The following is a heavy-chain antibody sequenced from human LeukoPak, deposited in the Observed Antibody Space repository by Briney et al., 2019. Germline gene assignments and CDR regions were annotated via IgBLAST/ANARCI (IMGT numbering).Heavy chain of an antibody. D-gene: IGHD3-10*01. Sequence: GASVKVSCKPSGYTFNSHGIHWVRQAPGQGLEWMGWISPYTGKKNYAQNVQDRVTMTTDTSTSTAYMVLRSLRSDDTALYYCARGVTMIRGVMRDAFDIWGQGTMVTVSS. V-gene: IGHV1-18*01. J-gene: IGHJ3*02. CDR3: ARGVTMIRGVMRDAFDI. CDR1: GYTFNSHG. CDR2: ISPYTGKK.